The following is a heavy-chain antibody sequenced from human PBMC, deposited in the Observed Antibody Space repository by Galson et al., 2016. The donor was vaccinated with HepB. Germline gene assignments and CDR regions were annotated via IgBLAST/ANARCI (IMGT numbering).Heavy chain of an antibody. D-gene: IGHD3-3*01. V-gene: IGHV3-48*02. CDR2: ISSRSDTK. J-gene: IGHJ4*02. Sequence: SLRLSCAASGFTFSSYSLNWVRQAPGKGLGWISFISSRSDTKYYADSVKGRFTISRDNAKNSLFLQMNSLRDEDTAVYYCVTDHSRFLQWSPAFDSWDQGTLVTVSS. CDR1: GFTFSSYS. CDR3: VTDHSRFLQWSPAFDS.